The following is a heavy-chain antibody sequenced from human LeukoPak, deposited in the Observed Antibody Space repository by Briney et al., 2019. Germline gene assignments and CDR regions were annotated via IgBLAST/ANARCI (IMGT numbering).Heavy chain of an antibody. CDR1: GFTFSSYA. Sequence: GRSLRLSCAASGFTFSSYAMHWVRQAPGKGLEWVAVISYDGSNKYYADSVKGRFTISRDNSKNTLYLQMNSLRAEDTAVYYCYIRRDGYNRAFDIWGQGTMVTVSS. J-gene: IGHJ3*02. CDR3: YIRRDGYNRAFDI. CDR2: ISYDGSNK. V-gene: IGHV3-30-3*01. D-gene: IGHD5-24*01.